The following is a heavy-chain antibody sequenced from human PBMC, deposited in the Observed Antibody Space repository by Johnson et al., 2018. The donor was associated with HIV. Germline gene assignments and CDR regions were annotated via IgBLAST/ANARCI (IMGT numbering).Heavy chain of an antibody. CDR1: GFTFSSYW. J-gene: IGHJ3*02. D-gene: IGHD3-22*01. V-gene: IGHV3-7*01. CDR3: AREHGPDEGYYDGRYYSGFDI. Sequence: VQLVESGGGLVQPGGYLRLSCAASGFTFSSYWMSWVRQAPGKGLEWVANIKQDGSEKYYVDSVKGRFTISRDTAKNSLYLQMNSLRTEDTAVYYCAREHGPDEGYYDGRYYSGFDIWGQGTMVTVSS. CDR2: IKQDGSEK.